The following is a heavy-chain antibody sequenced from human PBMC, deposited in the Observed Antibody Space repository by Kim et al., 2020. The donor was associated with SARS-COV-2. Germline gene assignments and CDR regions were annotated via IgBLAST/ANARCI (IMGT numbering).Heavy chain of an antibody. J-gene: IGHJ4*02. Sequence: NSVKGRFTISRDNSKNTMYLQMGSLRAEDMAVYYCAREGYYDSSGYYYDYWGQGTLVTVSS. D-gene: IGHD3-22*01. V-gene: IGHV3-64*01. CDR3: AREGYYDSSGYYYDY.